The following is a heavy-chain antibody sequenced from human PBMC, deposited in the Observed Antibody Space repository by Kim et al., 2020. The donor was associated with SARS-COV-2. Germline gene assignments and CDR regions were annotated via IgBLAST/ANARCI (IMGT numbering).Heavy chain of an antibody. Sequence: ASVKVSCKASGYTFTSYGISCVRQAPGQGLEWMGWISAYNGNTNYAQKLQGRVTMTTDTSTSTAYMELRSLRSDDTAVYYCARPGSSSSRSYYYYYGMDVWGQGTTVTVSS. CDR2: ISAYNGNT. CDR3: ARPGSSSSRSYYYYYGMDV. CDR1: GYTFTSYG. V-gene: IGHV1-18*01. D-gene: IGHD6-6*01. J-gene: IGHJ6*02.